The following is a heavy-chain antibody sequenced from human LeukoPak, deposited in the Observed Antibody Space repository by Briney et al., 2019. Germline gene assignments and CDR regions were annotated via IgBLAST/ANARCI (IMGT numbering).Heavy chain of an antibody. Sequence: LPDRFLRVSCIASGFTFDDYAMHWVRQAPGKGLHLVSGISWNSGSIGYADSVMGLFTISRDNAKNSLYLQMNSLRAEDTALYYCATEEYGSGSYYNLFDYWSQGTLVTVSS. CDR1: GFTFDDYA. J-gene: IGHJ4*02. V-gene: IGHV3-9*01. CDR2: ISWNSGSI. CDR3: ATEEYGSGSYYNLFDY. D-gene: IGHD3-10*01.